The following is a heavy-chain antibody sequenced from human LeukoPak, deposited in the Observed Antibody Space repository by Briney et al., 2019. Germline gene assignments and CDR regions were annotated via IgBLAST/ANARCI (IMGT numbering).Heavy chain of an antibody. CDR3: ARGVYHDSSGYYETPFDY. V-gene: IGHV4-34*01. CDR1: GGSFSGYY. J-gene: IGHJ4*02. CDR2: INHSGST. Sequence: SETLSLTCAVYGGSFSGYYWSWIRQPPGKGLEWIGEINHSGSTNYNPSLKSRVTISVDTSKNQFSLKLSSVTAADTAVYHCARGVYHDSSGYYETPFDYWGQGTLVTVSS. D-gene: IGHD3-22*01.